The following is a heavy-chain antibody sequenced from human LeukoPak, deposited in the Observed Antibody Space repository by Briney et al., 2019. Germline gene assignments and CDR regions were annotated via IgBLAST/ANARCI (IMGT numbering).Heavy chain of an antibody. Sequence: PGGSLRLSCSASGFTFSSYAMHWVRQAPGKGLEYVSAISSNGGSTYYADSVKGRFTISRDNSKNTLYLQMSSLRAEDTAVYYCVKDPWGLTTVVTPAALDIWGQGTMVTVSS. CDR3: VKDPWGLTTVVTPAALDI. D-gene: IGHD4-23*01. V-gene: IGHV3-64D*06. CDR1: GFTFSSYA. CDR2: ISSNGGST. J-gene: IGHJ3*02.